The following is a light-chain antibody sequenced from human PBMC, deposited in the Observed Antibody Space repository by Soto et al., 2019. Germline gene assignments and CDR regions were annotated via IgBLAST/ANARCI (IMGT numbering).Light chain of an antibody. CDR2: EVS. CDR3: SLYTSDSTYV. Sequence: QSVRTQPPSVSGSPGQSVTISCTGTSSDFGSYNRVSWYQRPPGTGPKLMIYEVSNRPSGVPDRFSGSKSGNTASLTISGHQAEDEAEYYCSLYTSDSTYVFGTGTKVTVL. J-gene: IGLJ1*01. CDR1: SSDFGSYNR. V-gene: IGLV2-18*01.